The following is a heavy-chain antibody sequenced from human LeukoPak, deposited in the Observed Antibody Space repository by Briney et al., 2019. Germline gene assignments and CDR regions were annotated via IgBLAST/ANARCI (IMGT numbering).Heavy chain of an antibody. J-gene: IGHJ3*02. V-gene: IGHV4-30-4*01. CDR2: IYYSGST. CDR1: GGSISSGDYY. Sequence: PSETLSLTCTVSGGSISSGDYYWSWIRQPPGKGLEWIGYIYYSGSTYYNPSLKSRVTISVDKSKNQFSLKLSSVTAADTAVYYCARKSSIAARGAFDIWGQGTMVTVSS. D-gene: IGHD6-6*01. CDR3: ARKSSIAARGAFDI.